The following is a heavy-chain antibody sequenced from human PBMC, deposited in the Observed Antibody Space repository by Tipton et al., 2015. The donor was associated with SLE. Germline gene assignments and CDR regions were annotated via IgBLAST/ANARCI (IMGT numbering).Heavy chain of an antibody. CDR2: ISSSGSTI. CDR3: ARAPEWSSSSPFDD. J-gene: IGHJ4*02. V-gene: IGHV3-48*03. CDR1: GFTFSSYE. Sequence: QLVQSGGGLVQPGGSLRLSCAASGFTFSSYEMNWVRQAPGKGLEWVSYISSSGSTIYYADSVKGRFTISRDNAKNSLYLQMNSLRAEDTALYYCARAPEWSSSSPFDDWGQGTLVTVSS. D-gene: IGHD6-6*01.